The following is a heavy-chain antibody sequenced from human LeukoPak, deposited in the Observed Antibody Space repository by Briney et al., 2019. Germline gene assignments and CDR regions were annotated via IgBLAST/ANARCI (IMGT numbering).Heavy chain of an antibody. CDR1: GDRFTSYC. V-gene: IGHV5-51*01. Sequence: GESLKISRKASGDRFTSYCVAWVRPDSGKGLGWRGIIFLGDSATRYSPSFEGQVSISGDSSTTTAYLHRSSLKASDTAIYYCARLTLQSQNYFDPWGQGTLVTVSP. CDR3: ARLTLQSQNYFDP. CDR2: IFLGDSAT. D-gene: IGHD5-24*01. J-gene: IGHJ5*02.